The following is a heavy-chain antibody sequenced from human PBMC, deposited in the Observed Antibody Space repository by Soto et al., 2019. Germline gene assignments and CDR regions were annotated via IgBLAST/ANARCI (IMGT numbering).Heavy chain of an antibody. CDR1: GFTFSNAW. CDR3: TTDWNYYYYYGMDV. J-gene: IGHJ6*02. Sequence: LRLSCAASGFTFSNAWMNWVRQAPGKGLECVGRIKSKTDGGTTDYAAPVKGRFTISKDDSKNTLYLQMNSLKTGDTAVYYCTTDWNYYYYYGMDVWGQGTTVTVSS. V-gene: IGHV3-15*01. CDR2: IKSKTDGGTT. D-gene: IGHD1-1*01.